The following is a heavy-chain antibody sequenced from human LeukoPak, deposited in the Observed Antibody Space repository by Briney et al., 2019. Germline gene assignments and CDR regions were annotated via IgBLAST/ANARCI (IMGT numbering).Heavy chain of an antibody. Sequence: ASVKVSCKASGYTFTSYYMHWVRQAPGQGLEWMGIIIPSGGSTSYAQKFQGRVTMTRDTSISTAYMELSRLRSDDTAVYYCARDRTVTTRTKYYYYYMDVWGKGTTVTVSS. CDR3: ARDRTVTTRTKYYYYYMDV. D-gene: IGHD4-17*01. CDR1: GYTFTSYY. V-gene: IGHV1-46*01. J-gene: IGHJ6*03. CDR2: IIPSGGST.